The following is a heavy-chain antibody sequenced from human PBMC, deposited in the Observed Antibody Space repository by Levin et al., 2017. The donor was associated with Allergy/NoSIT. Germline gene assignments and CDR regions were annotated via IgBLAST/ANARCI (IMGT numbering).Heavy chain of an antibody. CDR3: AKGTSSSGLPEY. D-gene: IGHD6-13*01. V-gene: IGHV3-23*01. CDR1: GFTFSSYA. J-gene: IGHJ4*02. Sequence: PGGSLRLSCAASGFTFSSYAMNWVRQAPGKGLEWVSAITGSGGSTKYADSVKGRFTISRDNSKNKLFLQMNSLRGEDTAAYYCAKGTSSSGLPEYWGQGTLVTVSS. CDR2: ITGSGGST.